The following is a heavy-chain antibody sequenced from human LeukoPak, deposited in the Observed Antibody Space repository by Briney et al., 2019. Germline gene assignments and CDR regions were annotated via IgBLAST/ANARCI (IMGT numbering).Heavy chain of an antibody. V-gene: IGHV3-23*01. J-gene: IGHJ4*02. D-gene: IGHD5-24*01. CDR2: ISGSGSTI. CDR1: GFTFSSYA. Sequence: GGSLRLSCAASGFTFSSYAMSWVRQAPGKGLEWVSAISGSGSTIYYADSVKGRFTISRDNAKNSLYLQMNSLRAEDTAVYYCARDQARRWLQSWFDYWGQGTLVTVSS. CDR3: ARDQARRWLQSWFDY.